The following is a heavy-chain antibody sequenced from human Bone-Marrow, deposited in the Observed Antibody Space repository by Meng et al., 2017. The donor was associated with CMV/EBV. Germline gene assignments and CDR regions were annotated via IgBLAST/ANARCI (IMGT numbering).Heavy chain of an antibody. CDR2: INGNGGST. J-gene: IGHJ3*02. CDR1: GFTFSNYA. CDR3: AKKLYGDYAFDI. D-gene: IGHD4-17*01. V-gene: IGHV3-23*01. Sequence: GESLKISCPASGFTFSNYAMTWVRQAPGKGLEWVSTINGNGGSTYYAASVKGRFTISRDNSKTTLYLQMNSLRAEDTAVYSCAKKLYGDYAFDIWGQGTMVTVSS.